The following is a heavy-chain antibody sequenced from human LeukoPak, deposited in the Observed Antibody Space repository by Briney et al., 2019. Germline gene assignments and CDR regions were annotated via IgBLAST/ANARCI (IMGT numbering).Heavy chain of an antibody. CDR2: ISFDGSDK. V-gene: IGHV3-30*19. CDR3: ASQMTTVTTCFDY. Sequence: GGSLRLSCAASGFTFSSYGTHWVRQAPGKGLEWVAIISFDGSDKYYADSVKGRFTISRDNSKNTLYLQMNSLRAEDTAVYYCASQMTTVTTCFDYWGQGTLVTVSS. CDR1: GFTFSSYG. J-gene: IGHJ4*02. D-gene: IGHD4-17*01.